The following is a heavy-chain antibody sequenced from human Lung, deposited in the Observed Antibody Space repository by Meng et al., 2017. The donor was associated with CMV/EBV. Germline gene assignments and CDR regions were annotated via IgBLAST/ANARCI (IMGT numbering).Heavy chain of an antibody. Sequence: QVQLVQSGAEVKKPXXSLQLSCKASGYTFTDYYIHWVRQAPGQGLEWMGWINLNSGGTHDSQNFQGRVTMTTNTSISTAYMELSRLTSDDTAVYYCAGDKGWSGYDVWGQGTLVTVSS. D-gene: IGHD3-3*01. CDR1: GYTFTDYY. CDR2: INLNSGGT. CDR3: AGDKGWSGYDV. V-gene: IGHV1-2*02. J-gene: IGHJ4*02.